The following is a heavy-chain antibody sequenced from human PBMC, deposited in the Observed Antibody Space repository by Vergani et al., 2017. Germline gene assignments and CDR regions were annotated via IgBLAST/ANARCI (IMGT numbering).Heavy chain of an antibody. Sequence: EVQLLESGGGLVQPGGSLRLSCAASGFTFSSYAMSWVRQAPGKGLEWVSAISGSGGSTYYADSVKGRFTISRDNSKNTLYLQMNSLRAEDTAIYYCAKDYYDFWSGYSGPYDYWGQGTLVTVSS. J-gene: IGHJ4*02. CDR3: AKDYYDFWSGYSGPYDY. V-gene: IGHV3-23*01. CDR2: ISGSGGST. CDR1: GFTFSSYA. D-gene: IGHD3-3*01.